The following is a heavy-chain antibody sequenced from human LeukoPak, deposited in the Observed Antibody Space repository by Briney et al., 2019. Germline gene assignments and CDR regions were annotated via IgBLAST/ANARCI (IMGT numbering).Heavy chain of an antibody. J-gene: IGHJ3*02. Sequence: SGTLSLTCTVSGYSISSGYYWGWIRQPPGKGLEWIGSIYHSGSTYYNPSLKSRVTISVDTSKNQFSLKLSSVTAADTAVYYCARSMMTRSSDAFDIWGQGTMVTVSS. V-gene: IGHV4-38-2*02. CDR2: IYHSGST. CDR3: ARSMMTRSSDAFDI. D-gene: IGHD3-10*01. CDR1: GYSISSGYY.